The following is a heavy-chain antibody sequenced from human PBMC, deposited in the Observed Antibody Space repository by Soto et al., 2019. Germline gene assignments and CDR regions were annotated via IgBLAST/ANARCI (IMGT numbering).Heavy chain of an antibody. D-gene: IGHD3-3*01. Sequence: GGSLRLSCAASGFTFSSYGMHWVRQAPGKGLEWVAVISYDGSNKYYADSVKGRFTISRGNSKNTLYLQMNSLRAEDTAVYYCAKDQVTIFDYWGQGTLVTVSS. CDR3: AKDQVTIFDY. V-gene: IGHV3-30*18. CDR1: GFTFSSYG. CDR2: ISYDGSNK. J-gene: IGHJ4*02.